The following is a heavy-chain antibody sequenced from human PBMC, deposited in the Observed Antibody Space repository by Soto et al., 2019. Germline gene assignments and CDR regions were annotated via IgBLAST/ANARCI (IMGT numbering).Heavy chain of an antibody. CDR1: GASINSYN. CDR3: ARDPYSVYDWGRYFDY. J-gene: IGHJ4*02. CDR2: IYATGST. V-gene: IGHV4-4*07. Sequence: QVQLQESGPGLAKPSETLSLTCTVSGASINSYNWTWIRKPAEKGLESIGRIYATGSTDYKPSLMSRVTMSIDTSKNQFSLNLRSVTAADTAVYYCARDPYSVYDWGRYFDYWGQGILVTVSS. D-gene: IGHD5-12*01.